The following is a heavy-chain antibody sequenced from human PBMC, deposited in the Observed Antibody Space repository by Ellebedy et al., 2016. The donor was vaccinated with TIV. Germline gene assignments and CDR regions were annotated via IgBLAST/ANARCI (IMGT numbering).Heavy chain of an antibody. CDR3: ARDILYASSVAITFDY. D-gene: IGHD3-22*01. Sequence: AASVKVSCKASGYTFTGYYMHWVRQAPGQGLEWMGWINPNSGGTNYAQKFQGRVTMTTDTSISTAYMELSSLRSDDTAVYYCARDILYASSVAITFDYWGQGTLVTVSS. J-gene: IGHJ4*02. CDR2: INPNSGGT. V-gene: IGHV1-2*02. CDR1: GYTFTGYY.